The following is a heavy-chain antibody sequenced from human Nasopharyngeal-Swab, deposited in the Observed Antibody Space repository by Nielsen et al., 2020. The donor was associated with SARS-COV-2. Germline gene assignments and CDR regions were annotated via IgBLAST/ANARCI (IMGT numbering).Heavy chain of an antibody. J-gene: IGHJ4*02. CDR1: GASVSDYH. D-gene: IGHD6-25*01. V-gene: IGHV4-34*01. Sequence: SETLSLTCAVYGASVSDYHWSWIPQPPGKGLEGIGEMKPSGNTNYNPSLKGRVAISIDTSKNQFFLNLRSVTAADTAVYYCAGHPADFDYWGQGTLVTVSS. CDR3: AGHPADFDY. CDR2: MKPSGNT.